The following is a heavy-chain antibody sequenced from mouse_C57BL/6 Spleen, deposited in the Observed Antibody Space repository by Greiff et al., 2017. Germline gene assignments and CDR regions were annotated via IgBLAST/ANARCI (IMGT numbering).Heavy chain of an antibody. J-gene: IGHJ1*03. V-gene: IGHV1-69*01. CDR1: GYTFTSYW. CDR3: ARGGLYWYFDV. Sequence: QVQLQQPGAELVMPGASVKLSCKASGYTFTSYWMHWVKQRPGQGLEWIGVIDPSDSYTNYNQKFKGKSTLTVDKSSSTAYMQLSSLTSEDSAVYYCARGGLYWYFDVWGTGTTVTVAS. CDR2: IDPSDSYT.